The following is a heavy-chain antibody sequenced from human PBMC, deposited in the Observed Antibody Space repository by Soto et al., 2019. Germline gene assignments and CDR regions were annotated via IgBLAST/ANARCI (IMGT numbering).Heavy chain of an antibody. CDR2: IYYSGST. J-gene: IGHJ6*02. V-gene: IGHV4-39*01. CDR3: ARHDCCGDWYSLRGYCYYGMDV. Sequence: SETLSLTCTVSGGSISSSSYYWGWIRQPPGKGLEWIGSIYYSGSTYYNPSLKSRVTISVDTSKNQFSLKLSSVTAADTAVYYCARHDCCGDWYSLRGYCYYGMDVWGQGTTVTVSS. CDR1: GGSISSSSYY. D-gene: IGHD2-21*02.